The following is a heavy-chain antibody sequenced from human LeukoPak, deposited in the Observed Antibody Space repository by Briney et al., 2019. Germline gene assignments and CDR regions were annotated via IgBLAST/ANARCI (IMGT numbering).Heavy chain of an antibody. J-gene: IGHJ3*02. D-gene: IGHD3-22*01. V-gene: IGHV1-18*01. CDR1: GYTFTSYG. CDR2: ISAYNGNT. CDR3: ARHFADDYYDSSATSDAFDI. Sequence: ASVKVSCKASGYTFTSYGISWVRQAPGQGREWMGWISAYNGNTHYAQKLQGRFTMTTDTSTSTAYMELRRLRSDDTAVYYCARHFADDYYDSSATSDAFDIWGQGTMVTVSS.